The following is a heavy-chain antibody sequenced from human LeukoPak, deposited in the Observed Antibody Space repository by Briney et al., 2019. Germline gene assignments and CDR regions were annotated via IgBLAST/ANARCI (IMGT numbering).Heavy chain of an antibody. Sequence: ASVKVSCKASGCTFTGYYMHWVRQAPGQGLEWMGWINPNSGGTNYAQKFQGGVTMTRDTSISTAYMELSRLRSDDTAVYYCARAAHVYYFDYWGQGTLVTVSS. V-gene: IGHV1-2*02. CDR2: INPNSGGT. J-gene: IGHJ4*02. CDR3: ARAAHVYYFDY. CDR1: GCTFTGYY.